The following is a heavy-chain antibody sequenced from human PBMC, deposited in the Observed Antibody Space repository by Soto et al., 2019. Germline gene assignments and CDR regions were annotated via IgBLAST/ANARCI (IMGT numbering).Heavy chain of an antibody. CDR2: ISGSGNST. J-gene: IGHJ4*02. Sequence: PGGSLRLSCAASGFTFSSYSMNWVRQAPGKGLEWVSGISGSGNSTYYADSVKGRFTISRDNSKNTLWLQMNSLRAEDTAVYFCAKDTSPGRYCTNGVCYPFDYWGQGTLVTVSS. V-gene: IGHV3-23*01. CDR1: GFTFSSYS. CDR3: AKDTSPGRYCTNGVCYPFDY. D-gene: IGHD2-8*01.